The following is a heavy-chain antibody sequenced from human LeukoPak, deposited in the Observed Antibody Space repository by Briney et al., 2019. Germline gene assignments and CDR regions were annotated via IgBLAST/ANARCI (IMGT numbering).Heavy chain of an antibody. V-gene: IGHV1-2*02. D-gene: IGHD4-23*01. Sequence: ASVKVSCKASGYTFTGYYMHWVRQAPGQGLEWMGWINPNSGGTNYAQKFQGRVTMTRDTSISTAYMELSRLRSADTAVYYCAITVVTITRWFDPWGQGTLVTVSS. CDR2: INPNSGGT. J-gene: IGHJ5*02. CDR1: GYTFTGYY. CDR3: AITVVTITRWFDP.